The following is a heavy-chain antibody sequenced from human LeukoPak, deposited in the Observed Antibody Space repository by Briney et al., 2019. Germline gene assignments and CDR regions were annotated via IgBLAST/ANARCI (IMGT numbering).Heavy chain of an antibody. CDR2: ISSSSSTI. CDR3: ARGVDY. J-gene: IGHJ4*02. V-gene: IGHV3-48*01. CDR1: GFTFSSYS. Sequence: GGSLRLSCAASGFTFSSYSMNWVRQAPGKGLEWVSYISSSSSTIYYADSVKGRFTISRDNSKNTLYLQMNSLRAEDTAVYYCARGVDYWGQGTLVTVSS.